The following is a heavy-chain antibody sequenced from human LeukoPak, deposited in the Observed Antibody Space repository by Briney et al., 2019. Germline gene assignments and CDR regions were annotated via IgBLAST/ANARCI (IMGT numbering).Heavy chain of an antibody. CDR2: IYYSGST. CDR3: AGVTGSYYFYYYMDV. Sequence: SETLSLTRTVSGGSIRSSSYYWGWIRQPPGKGLEWIGSIYYSGSTYYNPSLKSRVTISLDTSKNQFSLKLSSVTAADTAVYYCAGVTGSYYFYYYMDVWGKGTTVTVSS. D-gene: IGHD3-10*01. J-gene: IGHJ6*03. V-gene: IGHV4-39*07. CDR1: GGSIRSSSYY.